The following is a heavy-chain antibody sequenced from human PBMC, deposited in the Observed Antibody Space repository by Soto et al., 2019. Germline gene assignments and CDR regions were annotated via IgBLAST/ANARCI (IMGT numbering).Heavy chain of an antibody. V-gene: IGHV3-7*03. Sequence: EVQLVESGGGLVQPGGSLRLSCTASGFTFSSYWMSWVGQAPGKGLGWVANIKEDGSGKYYVASVKGRFSISRDNARNSLYLQMNSLRVEDTAVYYCVRVGRLGGYWDQGDLVSVSS. D-gene: IGHD3-16*01. CDR1: GFTFSSYW. J-gene: IGHJ4*02. CDR3: VRVGRLGGY. CDR2: IKEDGSGK.